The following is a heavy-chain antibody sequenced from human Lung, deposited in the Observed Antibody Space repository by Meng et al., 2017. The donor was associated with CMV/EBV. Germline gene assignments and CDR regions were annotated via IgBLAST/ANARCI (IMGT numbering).Heavy chain of an antibody. D-gene: IGHD2-21*02. CDR1: GGSISSGSYY. CDR2: IYTSGST. CDR3: ARGIVVVTAGRWFDP. J-gene: IGHJ5*02. Sequence: QVQLQESGPGLVKPSXXXXXXCXVSGGSISSGSYYWSWIRQPAGKGLEWIGRIYTSGSTNYNPSLKSRVTISVDTSKNQFSLKLSSVTAADTAVYYCARGIVVVTAGRWFDPWGQGTLVTVSS. V-gene: IGHV4-61*02.